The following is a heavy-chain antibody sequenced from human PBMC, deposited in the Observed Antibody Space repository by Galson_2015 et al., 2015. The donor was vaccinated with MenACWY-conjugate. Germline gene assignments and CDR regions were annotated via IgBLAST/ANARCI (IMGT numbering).Heavy chain of an antibody. CDR1: GFTFSHYG. Sequence: SLRLSCAASGFTFSHYGIHWVRQAPGKGLEWVTVISSAGTVDYYADSVKGRFTSSRDNSKNTLYLQMNSLRAEDTAVYYCAKEGGLLGTVVSFSFDCWGQGILVTVSS. J-gene: IGHJ4*02. CDR2: ISSAGTVD. V-gene: IGHV3-30*18. CDR3: AKEGGLLGTVVSFSFDC. D-gene: IGHD2-2*01.